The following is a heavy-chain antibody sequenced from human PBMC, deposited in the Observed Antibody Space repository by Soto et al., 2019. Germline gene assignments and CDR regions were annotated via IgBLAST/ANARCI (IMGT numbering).Heavy chain of an antibody. V-gene: IGHV4-59*01. J-gene: IGHJ6*03. CDR2: IYYSGST. D-gene: IGHD2-2*02. CDR3: ARVNIGYCSSTSCYRALGYYYYYMDV. CDR1: GGSISSYY. Sequence: SETLSLTCTVSGGSISSYYWSWIRQPPGKGLEWIGYIYYSGSTNYNPSLKSRVTISVDTSKNQFSLKLSSVTAADTAVYYCARVNIGYCSSTSCYRALGYYYYYMDVWGKGTTVTVSS.